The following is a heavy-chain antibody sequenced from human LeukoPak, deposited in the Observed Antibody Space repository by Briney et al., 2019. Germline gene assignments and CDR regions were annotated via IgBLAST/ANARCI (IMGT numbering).Heavy chain of an antibody. D-gene: IGHD3-22*01. CDR1: GFTFSSYG. CDR2: ISYDGSNK. Sequence: PGRSLRLSCAASGFTFSSYGMHWVRQAPGKGLEWVAVISYDGSNKYYADSVKGRFTISRDNSKNTLYLQMNSLRAEDTAVYYCAKGQYSSDSSGYYYDSWGQGTPVTVSP. J-gene: IGHJ4*02. CDR3: AKGQYSSDSSGYYYDS. V-gene: IGHV3-30*18.